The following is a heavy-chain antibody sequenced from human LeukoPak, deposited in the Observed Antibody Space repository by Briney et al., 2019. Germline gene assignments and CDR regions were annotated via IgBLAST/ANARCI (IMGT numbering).Heavy chain of an antibody. Sequence: PGGSLRLSCTASGFPFSDYSMNWVRQAPGKGLEWISYIGISSGNTKYADSVKGRFTISADNARNSLCLQMNSLRVEDTAVYYCARDHNYAFDNWGQGTLVSVSS. CDR1: GFPFSDYS. CDR2: IGISSGNT. V-gene: IGHV3-48*04. D-gene: IGHD1-1*01. J-gene: IGHJ4*02. CDR3: ARDHNYAFDN.